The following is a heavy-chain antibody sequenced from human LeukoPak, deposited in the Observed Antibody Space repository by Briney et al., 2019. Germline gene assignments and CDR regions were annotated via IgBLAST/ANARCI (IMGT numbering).Heavy chain of an antibody. V-gene: IGHV3-72*01. J-gene: IGHJ4*02. CDR2: ATNKANSYAT. CDR1: GFTLSDQY. D-gene: IGHD4-23*01. Sequence: GGSLRLSCAASGFTLSDQYIDWVRQAPGKGLEWVGRATNKANSYATENAASVKGRFTISRDDSKNSLFLQMNSLKTEDTAIYYCTRERGGGFDLWGQGTLVTVSS. CDR3: TRERGGGFDL.